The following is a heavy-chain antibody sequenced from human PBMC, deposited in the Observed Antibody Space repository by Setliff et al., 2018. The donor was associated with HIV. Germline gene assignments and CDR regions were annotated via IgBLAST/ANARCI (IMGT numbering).Heavy chain of an antibody. CDR3: VTGVGTSSVDY. J-gene: IGHJ4*02. CDR1: GFTFNRFN. D-gene: IGHD3-22*01. V-gene: IGHV3-15*01. Sequence: GGSLRLSCAASGFTFNRFNMNWFRQAPGKGLEWVGRIKTKTQRGTTDYAAPAKGRFIISRDDSKNTLYLQMNSLRSEDTAVYYCVTGVGTSSVDYWGQGTMVTVSS. CDR2: IKTKTQRGTT.